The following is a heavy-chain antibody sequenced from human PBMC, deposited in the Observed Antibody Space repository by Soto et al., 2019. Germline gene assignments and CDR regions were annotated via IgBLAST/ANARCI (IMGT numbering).Heavy chain of an antibody. D-gene: IGHD6-13*01. V-gene: IGHV4-39*01. Sequence: SETLSLTCTVSGGSISSSSYYWGWIRQPPGKGLEWIGSIYYSGSTYYNPSLKSRVTISVDTSKNQFSLKLSSVTAADTAVYYCSRRAAADPVRNWFDPRGQGTLVTVSS. CDR1: GGSISSSSYY. CDR2: IYYSGST. J-gene: IGHJ5*02. CDR3: SRRAAADPVRNWFDP.